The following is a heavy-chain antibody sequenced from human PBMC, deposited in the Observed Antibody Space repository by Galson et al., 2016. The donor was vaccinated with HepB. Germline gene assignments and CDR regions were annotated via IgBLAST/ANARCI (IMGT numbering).Heavy chain of an antibody. Sequence: SLRLSCAASGFTFNNYGMTWARQAPGKGLEVVSSISRSGDSTDYADPVKGRFTISRDNSKNTLSLQMNSLTADDTAIYYCVQGSTAPAVWGKGTTVTVSS. V-gene: IGHV3-23*01. J-gene: IGHJ6*04. D-gene: IGHD1-26*01. CDR1: GFTFNNYG. CDR2: ISRSGDST. CDR3: VQGSTAPAV.